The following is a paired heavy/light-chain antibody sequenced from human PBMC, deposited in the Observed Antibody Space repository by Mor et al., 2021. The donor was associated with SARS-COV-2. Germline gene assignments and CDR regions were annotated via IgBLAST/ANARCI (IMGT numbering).Light chain of an antibody. CDR1: QSVTSSY. J-gene: IGKJ3*01. Sequence: EIVLTQSPGTLSLSPGERATLSCRASQSVTSSYLAWYQQRPGQSPSLLIYGASSRATGIPDRFSGSGSGTDFTLTISRLEPEDFAVYFCQQYGTSPFTFGPGTTVDIK. V-gene: IGKV3-20*01. CDR2: GAS. CDR3: QQYGTSPFT.
Heavy chain of an antibody. V-gene: IGHV1-18*04. CDR1: GYTFTTYG. J-gene: IGHJ6*02. CDR2: ISPYNGDT. Sequence: QVQLVQSGAEVKKPGASVKVSCRASGYTFTTYGITWVRQAPGQGLEWMGWISPYNGDTNYAQKLQGRLTMTADTSTSTAYMEMRSLRSDDTAVYYCARGGGAGGTYLRYHYYGLDVWGQGTTVTVSS. D-gene: IGHD6-13*01. CDR3: ARGGGAGGTYLRYHYYGLDV.